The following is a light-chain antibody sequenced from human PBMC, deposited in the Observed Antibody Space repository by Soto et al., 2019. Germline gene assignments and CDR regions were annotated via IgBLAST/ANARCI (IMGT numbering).Light chain of an antibody. V-gene: IGLV2-11*01. J-gene: IGLJ1*01. CDR3: CSYGGTLTDG. CDR2: DVT. CDR1: SSDVGGYDY. Sequence: QSVLTQPPSVSGSPGQPVTISCTGTSSDVGGYDYVSWYQQRPGKAPKLLIYDVTKRPSGVPDRFPGSKSGNTASLTISGLQAEDEADFYCCSYGGTLTDGFGSGTKVTV.